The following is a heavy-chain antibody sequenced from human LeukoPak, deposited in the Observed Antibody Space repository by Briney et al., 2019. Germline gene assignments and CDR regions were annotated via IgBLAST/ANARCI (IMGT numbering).Heavy chain of an antibody. J-gene: IGHJ4*02. V-gene: IGHV1-69*05. CDR1: GGTFSSYA. CDR2: IIPIFGTA. Sequence: SVKVSCKASGGTFSSYAISWVRQAPGQGLELMGRIIPIFGTANYAQKFQGRVTITTDESTSTAYMELSSLRSEDTAVYYCAVTWPLGYYYFDYWGQGTLVTASS. D-gene: IGHD7-27*01. CDR3: AVTWPLGYYYFDY.